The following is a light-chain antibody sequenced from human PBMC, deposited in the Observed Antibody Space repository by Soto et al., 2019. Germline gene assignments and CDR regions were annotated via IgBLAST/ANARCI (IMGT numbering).Light chain of an antibody. J-gene: IGLJ1*01. CDR1: XSDVGGYNY. V-gene: IGLV2-23*02. Sequence: SVLTQPASVSGSPGQSITISCTGTXSDVGGYNYVSWYQQHPGKAPKLMIYEVSNRPSGVSNRFSGSKSGDTASLTISGLQAEDEADYYCCSYAGSSTSPYVFGTGTKVTVL. CDR3: CSYAGSSTSPYV. CDR2: EVS.